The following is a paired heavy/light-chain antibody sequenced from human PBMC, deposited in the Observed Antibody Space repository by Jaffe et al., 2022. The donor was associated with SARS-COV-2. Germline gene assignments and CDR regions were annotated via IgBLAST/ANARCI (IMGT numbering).Heavy chain of an antibody. CDR2: FSYSGTT. D-gene: IGHD3-10*01. Sequence: QLDLQESGPGLVKPSETLSLICTVSGGSISSNTYYWGWIRQTPGKGLEWIGTFSYSGTTYYSPSLKDRVTISVDTSKNHFSLKLSSLTAADTAVYYCARHIRGAAPYHSGSVYQYYYMDVWGKGTTVTVSS. CDR1: GGSISSNTYY. CDR3: ARHIRGAAPYHSGSVYQYYYMDV. J-gene: IGHJ6*03. V-gene: IGHV4-39*01.
Light chain of an antibody. Sequence: DIVMTQSPDSLAMSLGEGATINCKSSQSVFYNFNNRNYLAWYQQKPGQPPKLLIYWASTRESGVPDRFSGSGSGTDFTLTISSLQAEDVAVYYCQQYYSSPLTFGQGTKVEIK. CDR2: WAS. J-gene: IGKJ1*01. CDR3: QQYYSSPLT. CDR1: QSVFYNFNNRNY. V-gene: IGKV4-1*01.